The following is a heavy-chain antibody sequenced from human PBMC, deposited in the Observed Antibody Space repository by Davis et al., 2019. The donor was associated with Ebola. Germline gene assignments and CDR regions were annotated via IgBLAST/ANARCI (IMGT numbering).Heavy chain of an antibody. J-gene: IGHJ4*02. D-gene: IGHD3-16*02. CDR1: GGSFSGYY. Sequence: PSETLSLTCAVYGGSFSGYYWTWIRQPPGKGLEWIGEINHSGSTNYNPSLKSRVTISVDTSKNQLSLKVNSVTAADTAVYYCARGGTYRPYYFDYWGQGILVTVSS. V-gene: IGHV4-34*01. CDR2: INHSGST. CDR3: ARGGTYRPYYFDY.